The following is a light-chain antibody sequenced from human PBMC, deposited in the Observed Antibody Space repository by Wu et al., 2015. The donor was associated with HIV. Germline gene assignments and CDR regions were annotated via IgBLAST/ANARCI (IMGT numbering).Light chain of an antibody. CDR3: QQYGSSPLT. CDR2: GAS. J-gene: IGKJ4*01. CDR1: QSVSNNY. Sequence: EIVLTQSPGTLPLSPGERITLSCRASQSVSNNYLAWYQQKPGQAPRLLIYGASSRATGIPDRFSGSGSGTDFTLTISRLEPEDFAVYYCQQYGSSPLTFGGGTKVEIK. V-gene: IGKV3-20*01.